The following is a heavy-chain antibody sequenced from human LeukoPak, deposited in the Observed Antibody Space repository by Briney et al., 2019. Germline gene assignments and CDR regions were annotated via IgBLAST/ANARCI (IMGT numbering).Heavy chain of an antibody. J-gene: IGHJ6*02. CDR3: AREAINYYGSGSYNYYYGMDV. Sequence: SETLSLTCTVSVVSIRSYYWSWIRQPPGKGLEWIGYIYYSGSTNYNPSLKSRVTISVDTSKNQFSLKLSSVTAADTAVYYCAREAINYYGSGSYNYYYGMDVWGQGTTVTVSS. V-gene: IGHV4-59*12. CDR2: IYYSGST. CDR1: VVSIRSYY. D-gene: IGHD3-10*01.